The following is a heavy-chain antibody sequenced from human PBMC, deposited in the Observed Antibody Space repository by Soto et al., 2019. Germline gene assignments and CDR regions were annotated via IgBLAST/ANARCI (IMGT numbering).Heavy chain of an antibody. CDR2: IYFTGST. J-gene: IGHJ5*02. V-gene: IGHV4-61*01. CDR3: TRGTPRVQSFDP. CDR1: GGAVSSGTYY. Sequence: PSETLSLTCTVSGGAVSSGTYYWSWIRQPPGKGLEWIGHIYFTGSTNYNPSLKSRVTMSLDTSRNQFSLKLSSVTAADTAVYYCTRGTPRVQSFDPWGLGTLVTVSS.